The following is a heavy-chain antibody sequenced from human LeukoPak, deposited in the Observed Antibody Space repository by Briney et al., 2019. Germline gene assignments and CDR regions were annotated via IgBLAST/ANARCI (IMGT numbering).Heavy chain of an antibody. CDR3: TSNLIHCGGDCYHFDY. D-gene: IGHD2-21*02. Sequence: GGSLRLSCAGSGFTFSNAWMTWVRQAPGKGLEWVARIKSKSDGGTTDYAASVKGRFTISRDDSKNTLFLQMNSLRTEDTAVYYCTSNLIHCGGDCYHFDYWGQGTLVTVSS. CDR2: IKSKSDGGTT. V-gene: IGHV3-15*01. J-gene: IGHJ4*02. CDR1: GFTFSNAW.